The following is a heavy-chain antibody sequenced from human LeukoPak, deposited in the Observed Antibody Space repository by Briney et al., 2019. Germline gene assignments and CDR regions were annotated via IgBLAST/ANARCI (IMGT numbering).Heavy chain of an antibody. J-gene: IGHJ6*02. V-gene: IGHV3-33*01. CDR1: GFTFSSYG. D-gene: IGHD3-22*01. CDR2: IWYDGSNK. CDR3: AREYAYYYDSSGYPPILYYYYGMDV. Sequence: PGGSLRLSCAASGFTFSSYGMHWVRQAPGKGLEWVAVIWYDGSNKYYADSVKGRFTISRDNSKNTLYLQMNSLRAEDTAVYYCAREYAYYYDSSGYPPILYYYYGMDVWGQGTTVTVSS.